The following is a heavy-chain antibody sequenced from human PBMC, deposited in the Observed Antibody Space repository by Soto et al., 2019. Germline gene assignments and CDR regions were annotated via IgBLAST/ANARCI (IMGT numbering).Heavy chain of an antibody. Sequence: ASVKVSCKASGYTFTSYYMHWVRQAPGQGLEWMGIINPSGGSTSYAQKFQGRVTMTRDTSTSTVYMELSSLRSEDTAVYYCARELRAATPVSTAPPYYFDYWGQGTLVTVSS. D-gene: IGHD2-15*01. CDR3: ARELRAATPVSTAPPYYFDY. CDR2: INPSGGST. V-gene: IGHV1-46*01. J-gene: IGHJ4*02. CDR1: GYTFTSYY.